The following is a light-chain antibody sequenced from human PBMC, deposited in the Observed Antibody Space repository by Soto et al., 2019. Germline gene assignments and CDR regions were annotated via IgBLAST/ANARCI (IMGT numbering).Light chain of an antibody. CDR3: QKYNSAPHT. CDR1: QGISNY. CDR2: AAS. J-gene: IGKJ2*01. V-gene: IGKV1-27*01. Sequence: DIQMTQSPSSLSASVGDRVTLTCRASQGISNYLAWYQQKPGKVPKLLIYAASTVQSGVPSRFSGSGSGTDFTLTISSLQPEDVATYYCQKYNSAPHTFGQGTKLEIK.